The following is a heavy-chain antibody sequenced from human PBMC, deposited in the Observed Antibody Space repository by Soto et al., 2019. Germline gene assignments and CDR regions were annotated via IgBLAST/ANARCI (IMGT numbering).Heavy chain of an antibody. CDR1: GFTFSDYS. CDR2: ISSSTTSTI. D-gene: IGHD1-1*01. J-gene: IGHJ4*02. V-gene: IGHV3-48*02. CDR3: ATGGRWPGLFEY. Sequence: GGSLRLSCAASGFTFSDYSMSWVRQAPGKGLEWVSYISSSTTSTIHYPDSVKGRFTISRDNAKNSLYLQMNSLRDEDTAVYYCATGGRWPGLFEYWGQGTLVTVSS.